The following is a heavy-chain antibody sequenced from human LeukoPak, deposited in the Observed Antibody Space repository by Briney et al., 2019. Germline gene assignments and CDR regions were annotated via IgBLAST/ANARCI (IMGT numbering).Heavy chain of an antibody. V-gene: IGHV4-59*01. J-gene: IGHJ4*02. Sequence: SETLSLTCTVSGGSINGYFWSWIRQPPGKGLEWLGHVYFSGSTKYNPSLESRAAILIDTSKKQSSLKLSSVAAADTAVYYCARGQTAAGEIWYFDYWGQGSLLTVAS. CDR3: ARGQTAAGEIWYFDY. CDR2: VYFSGST. D-gene: IGHD6-13*01. CDR1: GGSINGYF.